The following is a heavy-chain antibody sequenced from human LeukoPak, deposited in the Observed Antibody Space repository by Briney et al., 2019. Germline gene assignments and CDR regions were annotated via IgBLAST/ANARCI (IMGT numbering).Heavy chain of an antibody. CDR3: ARNRNSGTCDY. Sequence: ASETLSLTCTVSGGSVTSDYWSWIRQSPEKGLEWIAYVSNNGRTSYNPSLRSRLTISLDTSRNQFSLKMTSVTAADTAMYYCARNRNSGTCDYWGQGTLVTVSS. J-gene: IGHJ4*02. D-gene: IGHD1-14*01. CDR1: GGSVTSDY. V-gene: IGHV4-59*02. CDR2: VSNNGRT.